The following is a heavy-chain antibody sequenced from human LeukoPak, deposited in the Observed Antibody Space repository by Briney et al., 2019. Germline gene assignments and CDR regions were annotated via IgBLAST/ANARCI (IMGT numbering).Heavy chain of an antibody. CDR2: IWYNGSIK. Sequence: GGSLRLSCTASGFSFSSYGMHWVRQAPGKGLEWVAVIWYNGSIKYNADSVKGRFTISRDNSKNTLYLQMNSLRAEDTAVYYCARDKEDPSKYFDYWGQGTLVTVSS. CDR1: GFSFSSYG. CDR3: ARDKEDPSKYFDY. J-gene: IGHJ4*02. V-gene: IGHV3-33*01. D-gene: IGHD2/OR15-2a*01.